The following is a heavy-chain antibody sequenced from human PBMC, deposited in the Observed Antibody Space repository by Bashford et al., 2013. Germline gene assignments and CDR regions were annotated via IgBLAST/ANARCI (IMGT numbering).Heavy chain of an antibody. D-gene: IGHD6-19*01. V-gene: IGHV3-23*01. Sequence: VRQAPGRGWSGSQLFSGSGDSTYYADSVKGRFTISRDNSKNTLYLEMNSLRAEDTAVYYCASGHGSGWVFWGRGTQVTVSS. J-gene: IGHJ4*02. CDR2: FSGSGDST. CDR3: ASGHGSGWVF.